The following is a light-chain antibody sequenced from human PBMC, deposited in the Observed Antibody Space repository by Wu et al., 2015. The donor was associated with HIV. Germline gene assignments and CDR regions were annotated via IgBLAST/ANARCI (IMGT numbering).Light chain of an antibody. V-gene: IGKV1-27*01. CDR3: QKYNSAPHT. CDR1: QDITNY. CDR2: AAS. Sequence: DIQMTQSPSSLSASVGDRVTITCRASQDITNYLAWYQQKPGKVPKLLIFAASTLQSGVPSRFSGSGSGTDFTLTISGLQPEDVATYYCQKYNSAPHTFGGGTKVEIK. J-gene: IGKJ4*01.